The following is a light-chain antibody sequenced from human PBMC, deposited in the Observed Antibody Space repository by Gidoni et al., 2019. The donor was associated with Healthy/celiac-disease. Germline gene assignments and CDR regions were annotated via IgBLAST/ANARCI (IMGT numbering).Light chain of an antibody. CDR1: QSVSSY. CDR2: DAS. Sequence: EIVLTQSPATLSLSPGERATLTGRASQSVSSYLAWYQQKPGQAPRPLIYDASNRTTGVPARCSGSGSGTEFTLTISSREPEDFAVYYCRQRSNWPRTFGRGTKVEIK. CDR3: RQRSNWPRT. V-gene: IGKV3-11*01. J-gene: IGKJ1*01.